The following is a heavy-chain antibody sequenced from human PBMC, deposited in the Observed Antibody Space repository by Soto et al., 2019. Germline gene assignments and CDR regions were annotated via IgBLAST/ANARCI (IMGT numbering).Heavy chain of an antibody. D-gene: IGHD3-22*01. CDR2: ISGSGGST. CDR1: GFTFSSYA. V-gene: IGHV3-23*01. J-gene: IGHJ5*02. CDR3: AKARGYYYDSSARGFDP. Sequence: GGSLRLSCAASGFTFSSYAMSWVRQAPGKGLEWVSAISGSGGSTYYADSVKGRFTISRDNSKNTLYLQMNSLRAEDTAVYYCAKARGYYYDSSARGFDPWGQGTPVTSPQ.